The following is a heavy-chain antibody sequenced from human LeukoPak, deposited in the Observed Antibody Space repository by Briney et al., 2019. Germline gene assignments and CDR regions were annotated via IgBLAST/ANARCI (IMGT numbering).Heavy chain of an antibody. CDR3: AREGARHYDYVWGSYRYDAFDI. D-gene: IGHD3-16*02. V-gene: IGHV3-21*01. J-gene: IGHJ3*02. CDR2: ISSSSSDYI. CDR1: GLTFSSYS. Sequence: PGGSLRLSCAASGLTFSSYSMNWVRQAPGKGLEWVSSISSSSSDYIYYADSVKGRFTISRDNAKNSLYLQMHSLRAEDTAVYYCAREGARHYDYVWGSYRYDAFDIWGQGTMVTVSS.